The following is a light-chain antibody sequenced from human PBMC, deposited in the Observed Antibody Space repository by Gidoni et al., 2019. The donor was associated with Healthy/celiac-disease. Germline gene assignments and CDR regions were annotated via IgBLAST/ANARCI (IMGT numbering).Light chain of an antibody. Sequence: QSVLPQPPSVSGAPGQRVTISRTGSSSNIGAGYDGHWYQQLPGTAPKLLIHGNSNRPSGLPDRFSGSKSGTSASLAITGLQAEDEADYYCQSYDSSLSGPYVFGTGTKVTVL. V-gene: IGLV1-40*01. CDR3: QSYDSSLSGPYV. J-gene: IGLJ1*01. CDR2: GNS. CDR1: SSNIGAGYD.